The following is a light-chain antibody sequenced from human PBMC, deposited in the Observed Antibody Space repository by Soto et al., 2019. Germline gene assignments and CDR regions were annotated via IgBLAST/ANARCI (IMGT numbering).Light chain of an antibody. CDR2: NTK. Sequence: QAVVTQAPSFSVSPGGTVTLTCGLSAGSVSTSYYPSWYQQTPGQAPRTLIYNTKTRSSGVPDRFSGSILGNKAALIITGAQADDEGADYCVLYMGSGIVVFGGGTKLTVL. CDR3: VLYMGSGIVV. J-gene: IGLJ2*01. V-gene: IGLV8-61*01. CDR1: AGSVSTSYY.